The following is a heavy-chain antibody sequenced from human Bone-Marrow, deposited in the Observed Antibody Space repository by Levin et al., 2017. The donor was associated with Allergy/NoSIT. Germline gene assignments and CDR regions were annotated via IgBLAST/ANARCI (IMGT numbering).Heavy chain of an antibody. V-gene: IGHV3-30*03. Sequence: GGSLRLSCAASGFNFEVYGIHWVRQAPGKGLEWVSIISYDGSKKYFADSVKGRFTISRDNAKNTVSLQMNSLRNEDTAPYYCGRHSACTLGWSLDVWGQGTLFPVSS. J-gene: IGHJ6*02. D-gene: IGHD2-21*01. CDR3: GRHSACTLGWSLDV. CDR2: ISYDGSKK. CDR1: GFNFEVYG.